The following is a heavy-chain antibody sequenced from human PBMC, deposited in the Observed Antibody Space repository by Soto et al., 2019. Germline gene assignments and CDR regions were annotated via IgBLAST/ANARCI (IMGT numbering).Heavy chain of an antibody. V-gene: IGHV3-23*01. Sequence: PGGSLRLSCAASGFTFSSYAMTWVRQAPGTGLEWVSAIRGGGDSTYYADSVKGRFAISRDNSKNTLYLQMNSLRAEDTAVYYCAKMAVLAAAAPIDYWGQGTLVTVSS. CDR3: AKMAVLAAAAPIDY. CDR2: IRGGGDST. CDR1: GFTFSSYA. J-gene: IGHJ4*02. D-gene: IGHD6-13*01.